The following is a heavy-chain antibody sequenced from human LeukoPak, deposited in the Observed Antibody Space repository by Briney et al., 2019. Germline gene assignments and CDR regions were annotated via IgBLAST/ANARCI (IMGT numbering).Heavy chain of an antibody. J-gene: IGHJ6*03. Sequence: SETLSLTCTVSGGSISSYYWSWIRQPPGKGLEWIGYIYYSGSTNYNPSLKSRVTISVDTSKNQFSLQLNSVTPEDTAVYYCARAVPAASYMDVWGKGTTVTVSS. CDR3: ARAVPAASYMDV. CDR2: IYYSGST. V-gene: IGHV4-59*12. D-gene: IGHD6-25*01. CDR1: GGSISSYY.